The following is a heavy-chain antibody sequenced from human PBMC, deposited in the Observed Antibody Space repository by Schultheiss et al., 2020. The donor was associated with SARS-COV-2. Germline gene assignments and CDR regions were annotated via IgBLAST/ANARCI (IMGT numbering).Heavy chain of an antibody. CDR2: IKQDGSEK. V-gene: IGHV3-7*03. CDR3: ARVPPHFWSAYLDY. J-gene: IGHJ4*02. D-gene: IGHD3-3*01. Sequence: GGSLRLSCAASGFTFSVYWMSWVRQAPGKGLEWVANIKQDGSEKYYVDSVKGRFTISRDNAKNSLYLQMNSLRAEDTAVYYCARVPPHFWSAYLDYWGQGTLVTVSS. CDR1: GFTFSVYW.